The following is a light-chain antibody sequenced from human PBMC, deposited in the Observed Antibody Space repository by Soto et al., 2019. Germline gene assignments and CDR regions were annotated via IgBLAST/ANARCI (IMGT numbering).Light chain of an antibody. J-gene: IGLJ3*02. CDR2: EVN. Sequence: QSVLTQPASVSGSPGQSITISCTGTNGDVGAYTYVSWYQEHPGKAPKLIIYEVNNRPSGISTRFSASKSANTASLTISGLQPDDEGDYYCCSYTTNNTWVFGGGTKVTVL. CDR1: NGDVGAYTY. V-gene: IGLV2-14*01. CDR3: CSYTTNNTWV.